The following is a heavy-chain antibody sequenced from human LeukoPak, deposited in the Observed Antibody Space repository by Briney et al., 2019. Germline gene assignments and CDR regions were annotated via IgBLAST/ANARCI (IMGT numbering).Heavy chain of an antibody. J-gene: IGHJ5*02. V-gene: IGHV3-30*02. CDR1: GFTFSSYG. Sequence: PGGSLRLSCAASGFTFSSYGMHWVRQAPGKGLEWVAFIRYDGSNKYYADSVKGRFTISRDNSKNTLYLQMNSLRAADTAVYYCARDPSENYYAWFDPWGQGTLVTVSS. CDR3: ARDPSENYYAWFDP. CDR2: IRYDGSNK. D-gene: IGHD1-26*01.